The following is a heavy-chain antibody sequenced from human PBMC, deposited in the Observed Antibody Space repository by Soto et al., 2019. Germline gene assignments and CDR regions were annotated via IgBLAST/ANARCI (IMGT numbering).Heavy chain of an antibody. Sequence: GGSLRLSCAASGFIFSSYAMNWVRQAPGKGLEWVSGIGSTGVSTYYADSVKGRFTISRDNSKNMLYLHMDSLRAEDTAVYYCAKDWAYASGNYYLPDWGQGTLVTVSS. CDR3: AKDWAYASGNYYLPD. CDR2: IGSTGVST. D-gene: IGHD3-10*01. V-gene: IGHV3-23*01. J-gene: IGHJ4*02. CDR1: GFIFSSYA.